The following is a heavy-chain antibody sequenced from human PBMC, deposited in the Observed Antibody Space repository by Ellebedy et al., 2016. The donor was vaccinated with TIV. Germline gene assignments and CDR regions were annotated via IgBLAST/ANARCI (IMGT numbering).Heavy chain of an antibody. CDR1: GGSFSGYY. CDR3: AREEPIAVAGWYY. Sequence: SETLSLXCTVYGGSFSGYYWSWIRQPPGKGLEWIGEINHSGSTNYNPSLKSRVTISVDTSKNQFSLKLSSVTAADTAVYYCAREEPIAVAGWYYWGQGTLVTVSS. CDR2: INHSGST. J-gene: IGHJ4*02. V-gene: IGHV4-34*01. D-gene: IGHD6-19*01.